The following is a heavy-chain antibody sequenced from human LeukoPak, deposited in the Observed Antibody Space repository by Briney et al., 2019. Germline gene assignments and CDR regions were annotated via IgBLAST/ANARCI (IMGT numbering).Heavy chain of an antibody. V-gene: IGHV1-69*01. D-gene: IGHD2-2*01. Sequence: SVKVSCKASGGTFSSYAISWVRQAPRQGLEWMGGIIPIFGTANYAQKFQGRVTITADESTSTAYMELSSLRSEDTAVYYCAGFLGYCSSTSCWNWFDPWGQGTLVTVSS. CDR1: GGTFSSYA. J-gene: IGHJ5*02. CDR3: AGFLGYCSSTSCWNWFDP. CDR2: IIPIFGTA.